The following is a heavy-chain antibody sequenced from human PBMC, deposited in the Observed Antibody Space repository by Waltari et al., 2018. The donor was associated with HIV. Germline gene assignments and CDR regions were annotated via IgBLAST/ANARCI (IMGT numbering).Heavy chain of an antibody. D-gene: IGHD2-8*01. J-gene: IGHJ5*02. CDR2: LYHSEST. V-gene: IGHV4-38-2*02. CDR1: GYSISRGYY. Sequence: QVQLQESGPGLVKPSETLSLTCAVSGYSISRGYYWGWIRQPPGKGLEWIGSLYHSESTDDNPSLKRRVTISVETSKNQLSLKLSSVTAADTAVYYCARERFVLRVYQNWFDPWGKGTLVTVSS. CDR3: ARERFVLRVYQNWFDP.